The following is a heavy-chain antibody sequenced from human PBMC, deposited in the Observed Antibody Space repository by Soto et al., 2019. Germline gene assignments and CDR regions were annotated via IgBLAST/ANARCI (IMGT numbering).Heavy chain of an antibody. D-gene: IGHD6-19*01. J-gene: IGHJ6*02. CDR1: GFTFSSYG. Sequence: QVQLVESGGGVVQPGRSLRLSCAASGFTFSSYGMHWVRQAPGKGLEWVAVIWYDGSNKYYADSVKGRFTISRDNSKKTLYLQMNSLRAEDTAVYYCARDGKWLVPASYYYYGMDVWGQGTTVTVSS. CDR2: IWYDGSNK. CDR3: ARDGKWLVPASYYYYGMDV. V-gene: IGHV3-33*01.